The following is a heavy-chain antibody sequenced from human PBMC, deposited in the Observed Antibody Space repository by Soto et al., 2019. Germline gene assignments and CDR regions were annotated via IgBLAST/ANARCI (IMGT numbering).Heavy chain of an antibody. V-gene: IGHV3-33*01. CDR3: ARWGNWKVADN. CDR1: RFTFSSHG. CDR2: IWYDGSNK. Sequence: QVQLVESGGGVVQPGRSLRLSCAASRFTFSSHGMHWVRQAPDKGLEWVAVIWYDGSNKYYADSVKGRFTISRDNSNNMLYLEMNSLRVEDTAVYYCARWGNWKVADNWGQGTLVTVSS. J-gene: IGHJ4*02. D-gene: IGHD3-16*01.